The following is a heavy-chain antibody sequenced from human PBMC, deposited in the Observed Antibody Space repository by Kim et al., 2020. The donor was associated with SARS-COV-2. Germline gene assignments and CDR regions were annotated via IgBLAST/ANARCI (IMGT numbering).Heavy chain of an antibody. J-gene: IGHJ6*02. D-gene: IGHD3-10*01. CDR1: GFTFSSYG. V-gene: IGHV3-33*05. CDR3: ARGRKQIWFGELKSYYYYGVDV. CDR2: ISYDGSNK. Sequence: GGSLRLSCAASGFTFSSYGMHWVRQAPGKGLEWVAVISYDGSNKYYADSVKGRFTISRDNSKNTLYLQMNSLRAEDTAVYYCARGRKQIWFGELKSYYYYGVDVWGQGTTVTVSS.